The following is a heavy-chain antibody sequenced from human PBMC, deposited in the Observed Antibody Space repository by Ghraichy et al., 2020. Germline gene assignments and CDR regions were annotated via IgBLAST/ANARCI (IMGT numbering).Heavy chain of an antibody. Sequence: SETLSLTCAVYGGSFSGYYWSWIRQPPGKGLEWIGEINHSGSTNYNPSLKSRVTISVDTSKNQFSLKLSSVTAADTAVYYCARGDYDFWIGYYTGGYFQHWGQGTLVTVSS. CDR2: INHSGST. CDR3: ARGDYDFWIGYYTGGYFQH. D-gene: IGHD3-3*01. V-gene: IGHV4-34*01. J-gene: IGHJ1*01. CDR1: GGSFSGYY.